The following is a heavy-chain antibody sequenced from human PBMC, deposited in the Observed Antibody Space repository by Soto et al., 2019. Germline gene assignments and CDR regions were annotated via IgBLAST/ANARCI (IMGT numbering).Heavy chain of an antibody. D-gene: IGHD5-18*01. CDR3: ARDNGYSYGYNLDY. V-gene: IGHV4-31*03. Sequence: SETLSLTCTVSGGSISSGGYYWSWIRQHPGKGLEWIGYIYYSGSTYYNTSLKSRVSISVDTSKNQFSLKLSSVTAADKAVYYCARDNGYSYGYNLDYWGQGTLVTVSS. CDR2: IYYSGST. CDR1: GGSISSGGYY. J-gene: IGHJ4*02.